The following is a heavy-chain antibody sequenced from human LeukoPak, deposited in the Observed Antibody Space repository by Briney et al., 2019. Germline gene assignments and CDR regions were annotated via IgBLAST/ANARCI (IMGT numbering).Heavy chain of an antibody. CDR1: GGSISSYY. CDR2: IYYSGST. D-gene: IGHD6-19*01. Sequence: SETLSLTCTVSGGSISSYYWSWIRQPPGKGLEWIGYIYYSGSTNYNPSLKSRVTISVDTSKNQFSLKLSSVTAADTAVYYCARGYSSGWFLDYWGQGTLVTVSS. V-gene: IGHV4-59*01. J-gene: IGHJ4*02. CDR3: ARGYSSGWFLDY.